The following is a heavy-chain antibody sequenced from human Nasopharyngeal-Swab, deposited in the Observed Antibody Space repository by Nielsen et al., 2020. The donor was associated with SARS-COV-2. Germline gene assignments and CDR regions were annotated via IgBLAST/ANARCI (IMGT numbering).Heavy chain of an antibody. D-gene: IGHD6-13*01. J-gene: IGHJ4*02. Sequence: ASVKVSCKASGYTFTSYDINWVRQATGQGLEWMGWMNPNSGNTGYAQKFQGRVTITADESTSTAYMELSSLRSEDTAVYYCARDRSPIYSSSWYYFDYWGQGTLVTVSS. CDR3: ARDRSPIYSSSWYYFDY. CDR2: MNPNSGNT. CDR1: GYTFTSYD. V-gene: IGHV1-8*01.